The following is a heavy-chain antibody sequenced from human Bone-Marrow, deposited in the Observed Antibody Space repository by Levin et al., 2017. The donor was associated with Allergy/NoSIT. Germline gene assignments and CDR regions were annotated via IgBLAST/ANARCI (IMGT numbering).Heavy chain of an antibody. J-gene: IGHJ4*02. CDR1: GFTFSDYY. D-gene: IGHD5-18*01. V-gene: IGHV3-11*01. CDR2: ITSSGTTT. CDR3: ARGVDTTLVPSFDY. Sequence: GESLKISCAASGFTFSDYYMSWIRQAPGKGLEWLSYITSSGTTTYYADSVKGRFTFSRDNAKNSLFLQMNSLRADDTAVYYCARGVDTTLVPSFDYWGQGAQVTVSS.